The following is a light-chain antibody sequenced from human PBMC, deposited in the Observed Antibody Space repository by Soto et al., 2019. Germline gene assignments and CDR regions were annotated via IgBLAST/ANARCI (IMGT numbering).Light chain of an antibody. CDR3: SSYTSSNSYV. J-gene: IGLJ1*01. V-gene: IGLV2-14*01. Sequence: QSVLTQPASVSVSPGQSIAISCTGTSSDVGAYNSVSWYQQYPGKAPKLMIHDVSNRPSGVSDRFSGSKSGNTASLTISGLQAEDEADYYCSSYTSSNSYVFGSGTKVTVL. CDR1: SSDVGAYNS. CDR2: DVS.